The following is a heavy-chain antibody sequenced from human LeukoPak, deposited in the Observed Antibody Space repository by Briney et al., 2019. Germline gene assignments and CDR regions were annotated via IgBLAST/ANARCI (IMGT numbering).Heavy chain of an antibody. CDR2: ISSSGSTI. D-gene: IGHD4-23*01. Sequence: PGGSLRLSCAASGFTFSSYEMNWVRQAPGKGLEWVSYISSSGSTIYYADSVKGRFTISRDNAKNSLYLQMNSLRAEDTAVYYCAREVATTVVRGPIYYYYMDVWGKGTTVTISS. J-gene: IGHJ6*03. CDR1: GFTFSSYE. V-gene: IGHV3-48*03. CDR3: AREVATTVVRGPIYYYYMDV.